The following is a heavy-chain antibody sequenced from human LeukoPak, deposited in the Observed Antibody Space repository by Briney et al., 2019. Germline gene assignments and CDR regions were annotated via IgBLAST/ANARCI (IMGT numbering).Heavy chain of an antibody. D-gene: IGHD5-18*01. J-gene: IGHJ6*03. CDR2: INPNSGGT. CDR1: GYTFTGYW. V-gene: IGHV1-2*02. Sequence: GASVKLSCKAFGYTFTGYWMHWVRQAPGQGPEWMGWINPNSGGTNYAQKFQGRVTMTRDTSISTAYMELSRLRSDDTAVYYCARDIAVGSGDTAMVGPHQNKYYYYMDVWGKGTTVTVSS. CDR3: ARDIAVGSGDTAMVGPHQNKYYYYMDV.